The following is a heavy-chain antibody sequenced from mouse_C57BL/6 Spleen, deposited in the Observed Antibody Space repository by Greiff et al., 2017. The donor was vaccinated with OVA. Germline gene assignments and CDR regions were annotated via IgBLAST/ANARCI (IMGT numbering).Heavy chain of an antibody. CDR1: GYSITSGYY. CDR2: ISYDGSN. CDR3: ASYYYGSSYGFYAMDY. J-gene: IGHJ4*01. D-gene: IGHD1-1*01. Sequence: EVHLVESGPGLVKPSQSLSLTCSVTGYSITSGYYWNWIRQFPGNKLEWMGYISYDGSNNYNPSLKNRISITRDTSKNQFFLKLNSVTTEDTATYYCASYYYGSSYGFYAMDYWGQGTSVTVSS. V-gene: IGHV3-6*01.